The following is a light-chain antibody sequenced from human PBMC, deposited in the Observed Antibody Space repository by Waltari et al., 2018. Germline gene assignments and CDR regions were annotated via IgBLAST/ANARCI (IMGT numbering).Light chain of an antibody. CDR3: QQYYSTPWT. V-gene: IGKV4-1*01. J-gene: IGKJ1*01. CDR2: WAS. CDR1: QSVLYSSNNKNY. Sequence: DIVMTQSPDSLAVSLGERATINCKSSQSVLYSSNNKNYLAWYQQKPGQPPKLLIYWASTRESGVPDRFSGSGSGKDFTLTISSLQAEDAAVYYCQQYYSTPWTFGQGTKVEIK.